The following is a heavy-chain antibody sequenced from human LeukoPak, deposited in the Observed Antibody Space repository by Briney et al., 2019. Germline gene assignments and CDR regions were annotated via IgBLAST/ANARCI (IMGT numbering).Heavy chain of an antibody. CDR2: IYYSGST. V-gene: IGHV4-39*07. Sequence: PSETLSLTCTVSGGSISSSSYYWGWIRQPPGKGLEWIGSIYYSGSTYYNPSLKSRVTISVDTSKNQFSLKLSSVTAADTAVYYCARGGPAAGITIFGVVIRMDVWGKGTTVTVSS. J-gene: IGHJ6*03. CDR3: ARGGPAAGITIFGVVIRMDV. CDR1: GGSISSSSYY. D-gene: IGHD3-3*01.